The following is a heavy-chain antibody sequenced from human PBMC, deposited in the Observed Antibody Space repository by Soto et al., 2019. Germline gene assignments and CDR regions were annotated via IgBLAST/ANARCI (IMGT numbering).Heavy chain of an antibody. CDR1: GFTFSNYA. J-gene: IGHJ4*02. CDR3: ARGRYSRGWSFDY. Sequence: GGSLRLSCAASGFTFSNYAMSWVRRAPGTGLEWVSTISGGGDGTYYSDSVKGRFTISRDNSKNTLYLQINSLRADDTAVFHCARGRYSRGWSFDYWGQGTLVTVPQ. CDR2: ISGGGDGT. D-gene: IGHD6-19*01. V-gene: IGHV3-23*01.